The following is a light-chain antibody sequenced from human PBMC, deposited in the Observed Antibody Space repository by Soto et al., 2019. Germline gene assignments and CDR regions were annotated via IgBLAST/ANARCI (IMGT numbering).Light chain of an antibody. V-gene: IGLV2-11*01. Sequence: QPVLTQPRSVSGSPGQSVTISCTGTSSDVGGYHYVSWYQQHPGKAPKLMIYDVSKRPSGVPDRFSGSKSGNTASLTISGLHDEDEADYYCCSYAGSYTWVFGGGTKLTVL. CDR3: CSYAGSYTWV. CDR2: DVS. J-gene: IGLJ3*02. CDR1: SSDVGGYHY.